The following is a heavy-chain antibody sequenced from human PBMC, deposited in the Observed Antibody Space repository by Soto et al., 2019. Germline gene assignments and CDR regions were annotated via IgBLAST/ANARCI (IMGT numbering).Heavy chain of an antibody. CDR3: AKDYDYGDYATDY. V-gene: IGHV3-30*18. Sequence: QVQLVESGGGVVQPGRSLRLSCAASGFTFSRYGMHWVRQAPGKGLAWVAFISHDGSNKYYADSVKGRFTISRDSSKNTLYLQMNSRRAEDTAMYYCAKDYDYGDYATDYWGQGTLVTVSS. CDR1: GFTFSRYG. CDR2: ISHDGSNK. J-gene: IGHJ4*02. D-gene: IGHD4-17*01.